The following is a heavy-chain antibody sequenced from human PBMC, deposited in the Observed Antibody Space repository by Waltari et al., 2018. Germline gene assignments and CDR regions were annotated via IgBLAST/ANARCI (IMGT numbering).Heavy chain of an antibody. CDR1: GYSFGGYY. CDR3: ARGLGGSSPFDY. J-gene: IGHJ4*02. D-gene: IGHD3-16*01. Sequence: QVHLVQSGAEVKKSGASVKVSCKASGYSFGGYYLYWVRQAPGQGLEWMGWINPTNGVTNYAQKFQGRVTMTRDTSINSVYMDLSRLRSDDTAVYFCARGLGGSSPFDYWSRGTLVTVSS. V-gene: IGHV1-2*02. CDR2: INPTNGVT.